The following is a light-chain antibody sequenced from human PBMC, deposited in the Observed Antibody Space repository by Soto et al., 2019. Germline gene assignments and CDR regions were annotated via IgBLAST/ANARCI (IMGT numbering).Light chain of an antibody. CDR3: QQFGTSPWT. J-gene: IGKJ1*01. CDR1: QSISSSC. Sequence: EIVLTQSPGTLSLSPEERATLSCRASQSISSSCLAWYQQKPVQAPRLLIYGASSRATAIPDSFSGGGSGTDFTLTISSLEPEDFAVYYCQQFGTSPWTFRQGTKVDIK. V-gene: IGKV3-20*01. CDR2: GAS.